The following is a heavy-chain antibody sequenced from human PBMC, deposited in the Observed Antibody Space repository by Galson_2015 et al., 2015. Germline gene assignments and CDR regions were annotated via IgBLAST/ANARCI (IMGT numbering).Heavy chain of an antibody. CDR3: AKDRSGWGIDY. V-gene: IGHV3-30*18. D-gene: IGHD6-19*01. CDR2: ISYDGSTK. CDR1: GFTFSNYG. Sequence: SLRLSCAASGFTFSNYGMHWLRQAPGKGLEWVAVISYDGSTKYYADSVEGRFTISRDISKNTLYLEMNSLRAEDTPVYYCAKDRSGWGIDYWGQGTLVTVSS. J-gene: IGHJ4*02.